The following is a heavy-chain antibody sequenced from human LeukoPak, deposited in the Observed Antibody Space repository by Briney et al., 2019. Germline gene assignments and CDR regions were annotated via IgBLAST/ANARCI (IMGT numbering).Heavy chain of an antibody. CDR3: ARGRPSRTRFGELLCFDY. Sequence: SEALSLTCAVYGGSFSGYYWSWIRQPPGKGLEWIGEINHSGSTNYNPSPKSRVTISVDTSKNQFSLKLSSVTAADTAVYYCARGRPSRTRFGELLCFDYWGQGTLVTVSS. V-gene: IGHV4-34*01. CDR1: GGSFSGYY. CDR2: INHSGST. D-gene: IGHD3-10*01. J-gene: IGHJ4*02.